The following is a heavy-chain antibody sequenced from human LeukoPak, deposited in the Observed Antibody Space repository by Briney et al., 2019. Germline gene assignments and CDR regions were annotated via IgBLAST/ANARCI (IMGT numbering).Heavy chain of an antibody. Sequence: GASVKVSCKASGYTFTSYDINWVRQATGQGLEWMGWMNPNSGNTGYAQKFQGRVTITRNTSISTAYMELSSLRSEDTAVYYCARAESHYYDFWSGYSATNYFDYWGQGTLVTVSS. CDR3: ARAESHYYDFWSGYSATNYFDY. CDR2: MNPNSGNT. D-gene: IGHD3-3*01. J-gene: IGHJ4*02. CDR1: GYTFTSYD. V-gene: IGHV1-8*03.